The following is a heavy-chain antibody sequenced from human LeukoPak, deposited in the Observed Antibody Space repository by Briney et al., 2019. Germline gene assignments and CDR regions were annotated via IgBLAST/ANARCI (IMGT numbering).Heavy chain of an antibody. J-gene: IGHJ4*02. V-gene: IGHV1-18*04. D-gene: IGHD4-17*01. CDR1: GYTFTSYG. CDR3: ARDLLTYGDYGY. CDR2: ISAYNGNT. Sequence: ASVKVCCKASGYTFTSYGISWVRQAPGQGLEWMGWISAYNGNTNYAQKLQGRVTMTTDTSTSTAHMELRSLRSDDTAVYHCARDLLTYGDYGYWGQGTLVTASS.